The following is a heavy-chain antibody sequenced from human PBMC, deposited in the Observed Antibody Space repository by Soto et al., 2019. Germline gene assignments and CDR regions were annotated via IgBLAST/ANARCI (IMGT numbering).Heavy chain of an antibody. CDR3: AKDSEDSSSSSWFSAPPNSNYGMDV. D-gene: IGHD6-6*01. J-gene: IGHJ6*02. Sequence: PGGSLRLSCAASGFTFSSYGMHWVRQAPGKGLEWVAVISYDGSNKYYADSVKGRFTISRDNSKNTLYLQMNSLRAEDTAVYYCAKDSEDSSSSSWFSAPPNSNYGMDVWGQGTTVTVSS. CDR1: GFTFSSYG. CDR2: ISYDGSNK. V-gene: IGHV3-30*18.